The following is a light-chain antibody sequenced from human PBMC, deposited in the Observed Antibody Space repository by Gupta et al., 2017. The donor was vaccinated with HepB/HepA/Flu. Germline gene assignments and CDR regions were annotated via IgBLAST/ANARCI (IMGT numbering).Light chain of an antibody. CDR2: SNN. J-gene: IGLJ3*02. V-gene: IGLV1-44*01. Sequence: QSVLPQPPSASGTPGQRVTISCSGSSSNIGSNTVNWYQQLPGTAPKLLIYSNNKRPAGVPDRFSGSKSGTSAALAISGLQAEDEADYYCAAWDDSRNGWVFGGGTKRTVL. CDR1: SSNIGSNT. CDR3: AAWDDSRNGWV.